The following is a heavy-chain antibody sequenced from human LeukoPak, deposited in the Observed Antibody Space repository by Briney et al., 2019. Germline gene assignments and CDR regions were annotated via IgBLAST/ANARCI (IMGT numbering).Heavy chain of an antibody. V-gene: IGHV3-23*01. J-gene: IGHJ4*02. CDR1: GFTFRSYG. CDR3: VKDGIWAGEGDFDY. D-gene: IGHD3-10*01. CDR2: ISGSGGST. Sequence: GGSLRLSCAASGFTFRSYGMNWVRQAPGKGLEWVSGISGSGGSTFYADSVKGRFTISRDNSKNILFLHMNSLRVQDTAIYSCVKDGIWAGEGDFDYWGQGTLVTVSS.